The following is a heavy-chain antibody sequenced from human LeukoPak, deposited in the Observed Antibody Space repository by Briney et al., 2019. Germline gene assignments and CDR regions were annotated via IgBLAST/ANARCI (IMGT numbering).Heavy chain of an antibody. CDR3: ARDTLWFGEFSYGMDV. CDR2: ISAYNGNT. J-gene: IGHJ6*02. D-gene: IGHD3-10*01. V-gene: IGHV1-18*01. Sequence: GASVKVSCKASGYTFTSYGISWVRQAPGQGLEWMGWISAYNGNTNYAQKLQGRVTMTTDTSTSTAYMELRSLRSDDTAVYYCARDTLWFGEFSYGMDVWGQGTTVTVSS. CDR1: GYTFTSYG.